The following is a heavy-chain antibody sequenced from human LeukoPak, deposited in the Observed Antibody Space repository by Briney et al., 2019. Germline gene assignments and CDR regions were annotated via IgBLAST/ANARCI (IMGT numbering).Heavy chain of an antibody. J-gene: IGHJ6*02. CDR2: IIPIFGTA. CDR1: GGTFSSYA. D-gene: IGHD4-23*01. CDR3: AREGGGNPREDYYYYGMDV. Sequence: GSSVKVSCKASGGTFSSYAISWVRQAPGQGLEWMGGIIPIFGTANYAQKFQGRVTITTDESTSTAYMELSSLRSEDTAVYYCAREGGGNPREDYYYYGMDVWGQGTTVTVSS. V-gene: IGHV1-69*05.